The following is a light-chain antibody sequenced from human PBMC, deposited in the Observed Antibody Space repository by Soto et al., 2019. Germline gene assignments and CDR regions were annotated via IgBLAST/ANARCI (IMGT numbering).Light chain of an antibody. Sequence: EIVMTQSPDTLYVSPGEGATLSCRASQSVRTKLAWYQQKAGQAPRLLIYGASTRATGIPDRFSGSGSGTEFTLTISSLQSEEFAVYYCQQYNSCPPITFGQGTRLEIK. V-gene: IGKV3-15*01. CDR2: GAS. CDR1: QSVRTK. CDR3: QQYNSCPPIT. J-gene: IGKJ5*01.